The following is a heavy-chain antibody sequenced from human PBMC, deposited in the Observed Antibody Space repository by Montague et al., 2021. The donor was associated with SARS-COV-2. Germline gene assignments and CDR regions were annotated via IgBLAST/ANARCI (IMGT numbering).Heavy chain of an antibody. CDR3: ARRGGGEVFARFMYWYFDV. V-gene: IGHV4-59*13. Sequence: SETLSLTCSVPGGSINNYYWGWVRQSPGKGLEWIGYIYYSGSVTTSYNPSLKSRVSISVDTSENQFSPKLTSVTAADTAVYYCARRGGGEVFARFMYWYFDVWSRGSLVTVSS. J-gene: IGHJ2*01. D-gene: IGHD2-21*01. CDR2: IYYSGSVTT. CDR1: GGSINNYY.